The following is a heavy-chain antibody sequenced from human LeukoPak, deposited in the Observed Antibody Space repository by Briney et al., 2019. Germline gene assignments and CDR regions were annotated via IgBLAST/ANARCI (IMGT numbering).Heavy chain of an antibody. J-gene: IGHJ5*02. CDR1: GGSISSYY. V-gene: IGHV4-4*07. CDR3: ARVTPIAVAGTRGGNWFDP. Sequence: SETLSLTCTVSGGSISSYYWSWIRQPAGKGLEWIGRIYTSGSTNYNPSLKSRVTISVDTSKNQFSLKLSSVTAADTAVYYCARVTPIAVAGTRGGNWFDPWGQGTLVTVSS. D-gene: IGHD6-19*01. CDR2: IYTSGST.